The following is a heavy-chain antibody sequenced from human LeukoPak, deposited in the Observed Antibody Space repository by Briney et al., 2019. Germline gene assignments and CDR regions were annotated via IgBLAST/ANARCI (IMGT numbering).Heavy chain of an antibody. D-gene: IGHD3-3*01. J-gene: IGHJ4*02. V-gene: IGHV3-49*04. CDR3: TGRFLEWLLYSDY. Sequence: PGRXLRLSCTASGFTFGDYAMSWVRQAPGKGLEWVGFIRSKAYGWTTEYAASVKGRFTISRDDSKSIAYLQMNSLKTEDTAVYYCTGRFLEWLLYSDYWGQGTLVTVSP. CDR1: GFTFGDYA. CDR2: IRSKAYGWTT.